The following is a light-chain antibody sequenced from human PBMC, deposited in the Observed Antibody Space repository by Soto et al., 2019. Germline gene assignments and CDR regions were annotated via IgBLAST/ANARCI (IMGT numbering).Light chain of an antibody. Sequence: ITQSPSTLSASVRDRVNITCRASQSISSWLAWYQAKPGKAPKLLIYDASSLESGVPSRFSGSGSGTEFTLTISSLQPDDFATYYCQQYNSYSRTFGQRTRLEIK. J-gene: IGKJ5*01. CDR3: QQYNSYSRT. CDR2: DAS. V-gene: IGKV1-5*01. CDR1: QSISSW.